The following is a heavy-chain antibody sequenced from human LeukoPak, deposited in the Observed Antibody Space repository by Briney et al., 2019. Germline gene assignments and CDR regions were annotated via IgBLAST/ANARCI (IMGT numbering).Heavy chain of an antibody. CDR3: VGSSSGLPFDY. J-gene: IGHJ4*02. CDR1: GGSISSGSYY. D-gene: IGHD3-22*01. V-gene: IGHV4-61*02. CDR2: IYTSGST. Sequence: SQTLSLTCPVSGGSISSGSYYWIWIRQPAGKGLVWIGRIYTSGSTNYNPSLNSRVTISVDTSKNQFSLKLSSVTAADTAVYYCVGSSSGLPFDYWGQGTLVTVSS.